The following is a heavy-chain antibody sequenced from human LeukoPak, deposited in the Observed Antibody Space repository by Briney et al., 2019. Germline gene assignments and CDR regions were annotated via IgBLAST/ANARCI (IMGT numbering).Heavy chain of an antibody. V-gene: IGHV4-59*01. J-gene: IGHJ4*02. CDR2: IYYSGST. D-gene: IGHD3-10*01. CDR3: ARAARDLLVWGVECFDY. CDR1: GGSISPYY. Sequence: PSETLSLTCTVSGGSISPYYWSWIRQPPGKGLEWIGYIYYSGSTNYNPSLTGRVTISVDTSQRQLSLRLNSVTAADTAVYYCARAARDLLVWGVECFDYWGQGTLVTVSS.